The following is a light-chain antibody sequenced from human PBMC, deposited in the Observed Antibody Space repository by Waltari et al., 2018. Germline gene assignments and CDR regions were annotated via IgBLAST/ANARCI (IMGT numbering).Light chain of an antibody. CDR1: QSLVHSDGNTY. J-gene: IGKJ5*01. CDR3: MQGTHWPLT. CDR2: KVS. V-gene: IGKV2-30*02. Sequence: DAAMTQSPLSQPVTLGQPASISCRSSQSLVHSDGNTYLNWFHQRPGQSPRRLIYKVSRRESGVPDRFSGSGSGTDFTLKISRVEAEDVGIYYCMQGTHWPLTFGQGTRLEI.